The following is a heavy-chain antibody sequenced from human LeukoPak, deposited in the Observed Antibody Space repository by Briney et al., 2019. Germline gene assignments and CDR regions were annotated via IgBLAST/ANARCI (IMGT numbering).Heavy chain of an antibody. J-gene: IGHJ4*02. D-gene: IGHD2-15*01. CDR1: GYSISSGYY. CDR2: IYHSGGT. Sequence: SETLSLTCAVSGYSISSGYYWGWIRQPPGKGLEWIGSIYHSGGTYYNPSLKSRVTISVDTSKNQFSLKLSSVAAADTAVYYCARPRGSCSGGSCYYYYFDYWGQRTLVTVSS. V-gene: IGHV4-38-2*01. CDR3: ARPRGSCSGGSCYYYYFDY.